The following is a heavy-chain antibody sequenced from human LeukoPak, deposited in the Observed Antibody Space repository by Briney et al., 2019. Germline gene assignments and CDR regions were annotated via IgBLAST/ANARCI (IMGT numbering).Heavy chain of an antibody. Sequence: SVKVSCKASGGTFSSYAISWVRQAPGQGLEWMGRIIPILGIANYAQKFRGRVTITADKSTSTAYMELSSLRSEDTAVYYCALGSGYYFLFDYWGQGTLVTVSS. CDR1: GGTFSSYA. D-gene: IGHD3-22*01. J-gene: IGHJ4*02. V-gene: IGHV1-69*04. CDR3: ALGSGYYFLFDY. CDR2: IIPILGIA.